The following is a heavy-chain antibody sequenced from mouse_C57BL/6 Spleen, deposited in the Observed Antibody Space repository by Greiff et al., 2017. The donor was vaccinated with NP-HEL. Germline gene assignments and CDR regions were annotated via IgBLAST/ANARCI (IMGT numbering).Heavy chain of an antibody. V-gene: IGHV1-52*01. CDR1: GYTFTSYW. CDR2: IDPSDSET. J-gene: IGHJ4*01. CDR3: ARSPPYYYAMDY. Sequence: QVQLQQPGAELVRPGSSVKLSCKASGYTFTSYWMHWVKQRPIQGLEWIGNIDPSDSETHYNQKFKDKATLTVDKSSSTAYMQLSSLTSEDSAVYYCARSPPYYYAMDYWGQGTSVTVSS.